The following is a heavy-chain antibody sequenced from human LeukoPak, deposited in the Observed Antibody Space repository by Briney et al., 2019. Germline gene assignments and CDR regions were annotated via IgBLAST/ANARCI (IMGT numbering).Heavy chain of an antibody. J-gene: IGHJ4*02. V-gene: IGHV3-30*18. D-gene: IGHD2-8*01. CDR2: IPYDGSNK. Sequence: GRSLRLSCAASGFTFSSYGMHWVRQAPGKGLDWVAVIPYDGSNKYYADSVKGRFTISRDNSKNTLYLQMNSLRAEDTAVHYCAKDLIGRPFWGQGTLVTVSS. CDR1: GFTFSSYG. CDR3: AKDLIGRPF.